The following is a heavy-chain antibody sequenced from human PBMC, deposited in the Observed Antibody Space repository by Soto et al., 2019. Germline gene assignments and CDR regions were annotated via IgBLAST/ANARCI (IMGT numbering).Heavy chain of an antibody. Sequence: QVQLVESGGGVVQPGRSLRLSCAASGFTFSSYGMHWVRQAPGKGLEWVAVISYDGSNKYYADSVKGRFTISRDNSKNTLYLQMSSRRAEDTAVYYCAKDLRLGRTDIVVVVAATPSPATDYYGRDVWGQGTTVTVSS. V-gene: IGHV3-30*18. D-gene: IGHD2-15*01. CDR2: ISYDGSNK. J-gene: IGHJ6*02. CDR3: AKDLRLGRTDIVVVVAATPSPATDYYGRDV. CDR1: GFTFSSYG.